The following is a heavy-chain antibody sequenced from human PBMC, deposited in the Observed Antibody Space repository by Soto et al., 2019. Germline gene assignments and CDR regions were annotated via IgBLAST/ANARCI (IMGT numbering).Heavy chain of an antibody. V-gene: IGHV4-30-4*01. D-gene: IGHD6-13*01. CDR2: IYYTGST. J-gene: IGHJ5*02. CDR1: GGFISSGDYY. Sequence: QVQLQESGPGLVKPSQTLSLTCTVSGGFISSGDYYWSWIRQPPGKDLEWIGYIYYTGSTYYNPSLKSRVTIPXXTXKXXFSLKLSSVTAADTAVYYCARGGSSSWQGVYWFDPWGQGTLVTVSS. CDR3: ARGGSSSWQGVYWFDP.